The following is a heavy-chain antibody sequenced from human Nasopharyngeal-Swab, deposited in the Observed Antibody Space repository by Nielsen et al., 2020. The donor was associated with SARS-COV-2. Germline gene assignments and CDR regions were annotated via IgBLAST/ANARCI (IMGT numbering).Heavy chain of an antibody. Sequence: WIRQPPGKGLEWIGYIYYTGSTYYNPSLKSRVTISVDTSKNQFSLKLSSVTAADTAVYYCARAGDIRYYYYGMDVWGQGTTVTVSS. CDR3: ARAGDIRYYYYGMDV. V-gene: IGHV4-28*03. D-gene: IGHD2-21*01. J-gene: IGHJ6*02. CDR2: IYYTGST.